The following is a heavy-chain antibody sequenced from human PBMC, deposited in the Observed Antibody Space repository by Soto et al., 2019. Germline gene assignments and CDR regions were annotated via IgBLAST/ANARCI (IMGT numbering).Heavy chain of an antibody. Sequence: VGSLRLSCAASGFTFSSYAMSWVRQAPGKGLEWVANIKQDGSEKYYVDSVKGRFTISRDNAKNSLYLQMNSLRAEDTAVDYCASYSDGTAEYWGQGNLVTVPS. V-gene: IGHV3-7*03. J-gene: IGHJ4*02. D-gene: IGHD2-21*01. CDR2: IKQDGSEK. CDR3: ASYSDGTAEY. CDR1: GFTFSSYA.